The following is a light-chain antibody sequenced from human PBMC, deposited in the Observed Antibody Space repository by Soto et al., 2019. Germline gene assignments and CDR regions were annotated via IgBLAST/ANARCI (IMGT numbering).Light chain of an antibody. CDR1: QSVSSY. CDR2: DAS. CDR3: PQRSKWPPKIT. V-gene: IGKV3-11*01. J-gene: IGKJ5*01. Sequence: EIVLTQSPATLSLSPGERATLSCRASQSVSSYLAWYQQKPGQAPRLLIYDASNRATGIPARFSGSGSGTDFSLTIGSLEPEDFAVDYCPQRSKWPPKITFGQGTRLEIK.